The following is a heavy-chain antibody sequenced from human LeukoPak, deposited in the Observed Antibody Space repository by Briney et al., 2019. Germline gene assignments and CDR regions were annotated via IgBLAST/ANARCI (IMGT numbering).Heavy chain of an antibody. D-gene: IGHD2-2*01. CDR2: IYTSGST. J-gene: IGHJ6*03. CDR1: GGSISSYY. Sequence: SETLSLTCTVSGGSISSYYWSWIRQPAGKGLEWIGRIYTSGSTNYNLSLKSRVTISVDKSKNQFSLKLSSVTAADTAVYYCARGYCSSTSCYRYYYYYMDVWGKGTTVTVSS. CDR3: ARGYCSSTSCYRYYYYYMDV. V-gene: IGHV4-4*07.